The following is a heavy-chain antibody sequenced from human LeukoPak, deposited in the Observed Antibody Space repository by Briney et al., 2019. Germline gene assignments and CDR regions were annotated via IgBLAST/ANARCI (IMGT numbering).Heavy chain of an antibody. J-gene: IGHJ3*02. D-gene: IGHD5-12*01. CDR1: GGSISSYY. V-gene: IGHV4-59*01. Sequence: PSETLSLTCTVSGGSISSYYWSWIRQPPGKGLEWIGYIYYSGSTNYNPSLKSRVTISVDTSKNQFSLKLSSVTAADTAVYYCARLPGYSGYDLPYAFVIWGQGTMVTVSS. CDR3: ARLPGYSGYDLPYAFVI. CDR2: IYYSGST.